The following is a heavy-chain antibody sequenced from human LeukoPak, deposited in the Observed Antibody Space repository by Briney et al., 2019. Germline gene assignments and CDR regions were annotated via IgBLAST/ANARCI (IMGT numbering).Heavy chain of an antibody. V-gene: IGHV1-18*01. CDR2: VSTSNPHT. D-gene: IGHD3-3*01. CDR3: ARDRFLWGLGNWFGL. Sequence: GASVKVSCKTSGYTFTNYGISWVRQAPGQGLEWMGWVSTSNPHTNYAPKFRGRVIMTIDTSTTTAYLEMRSLTSDDTAVYYCARDRFLWGLGNWFGLWGQGTLVTVTS. CDR1: GYTFTNYG. J-gene: IGHJ5*02.